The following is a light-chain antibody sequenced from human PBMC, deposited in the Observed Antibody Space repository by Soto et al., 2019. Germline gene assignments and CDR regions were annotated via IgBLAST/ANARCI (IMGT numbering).Light chain of an antibody. Sequence: QPVLTQSPSASASLGASVKLTCTLSSRHSSYAIAWHQQQPEKGPRSLMKLKSDGNNTKGDGIPDRFSGSSSGTERYLTISSLQSEDEADYYCQTWGTGILVFGGGTKLTVL. V-gene: IGLV4-69*01. CDR3: QTWGTGILV. CDR1: SRHSSYA. CDR2: LKSDGNN. J-gene: IGLJ2*01.